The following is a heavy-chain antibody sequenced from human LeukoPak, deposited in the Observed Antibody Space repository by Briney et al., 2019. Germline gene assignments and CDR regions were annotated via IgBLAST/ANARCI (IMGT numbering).Heavy chain of an antibody. CDR2: INWNGGST. D-gene: IGHD4-23*01. Sequence: GGSLRLSCAASGFTFDDYGMSWVRQAPGKGLEWVSGINWNGGSTGYADSVKGRFTTSRDNAKNSLYLQMNSLRAEDTALYHCARDNYGGNSALDYWGQGTLVTVSS. J-gene: IGHJ4*02. CDR1: GFTFDDYG. V-gene: IGHV3-20*01. CDR3: ARDNYGGNSALDY.